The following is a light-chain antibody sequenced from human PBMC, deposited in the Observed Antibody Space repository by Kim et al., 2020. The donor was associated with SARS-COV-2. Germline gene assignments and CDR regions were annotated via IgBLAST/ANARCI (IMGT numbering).Light chain of an antibody. V-gene: IGLV3-1*01. CDR2: QDS. CDR3: QAWDSSNVV. CDR1: KLGDKY. Sequence: SYELTQPPSVSVSPGQTASITCSGHKLGDKYACWYQQKPGQSPVLVIYQDSKRPSGIPERFSGSNSGNTATLTISGTQAMDEADYYCQAWDSSNVVFGGG. J-gene: IGLJ2*01.